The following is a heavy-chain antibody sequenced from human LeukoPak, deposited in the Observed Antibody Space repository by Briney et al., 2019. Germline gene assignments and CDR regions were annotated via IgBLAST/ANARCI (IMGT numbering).Heavy chain of an antibody. V-gene: IGHV4-31*02. J-gene: IGHJ4*02. Sequence: IGYISYSGRTDYKPSLESRVTISVDTSKNQFSLKLTSVTAADTAIYYCAREAYGNEPYFDYWGQGTLATVSS. CDR2: ISYSGRT. D-gene: IGHD3-10*01. CDR3: AREAYGNEPYFDY.